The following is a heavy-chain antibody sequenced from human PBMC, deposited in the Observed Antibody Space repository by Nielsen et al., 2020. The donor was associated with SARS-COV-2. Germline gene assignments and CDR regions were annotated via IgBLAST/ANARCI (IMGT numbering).Heavy chain of an antibody. CDR3: AREFALRDTAYFDY. D-gene: IGHD5-18*01. CDR1: GYTFTGYY. Sequence: ASVKVSCKASGYTFTGYYMHWVRQAPGQGLEWMGWMNPNSGNTGYAQKFQGRVTMTRNTSISTAYMELRSLRSDDTAVYYCAREFALRDTAYFDYWGQGTLVTVSS. J-gene: IGHJ4*02. V-gene: IGHV1-8*02. CDR2: MNPNSGNT.